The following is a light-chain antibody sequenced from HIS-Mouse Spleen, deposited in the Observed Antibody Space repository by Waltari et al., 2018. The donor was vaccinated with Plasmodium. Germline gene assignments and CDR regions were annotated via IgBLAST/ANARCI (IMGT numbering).Light chain of an antibody. CDR1: SPNIGSTY. CDR3: AAWDDSLSGRV. V-gene: IGLV1-47*01. J-gene: IGLJ3*02. CDR2: RNN. Sequence: QSVLTQPPSASGTPGQRVTISCSGSSPNIGSTYVYSYQQRPGTAPKLLIYRNNQRPSGVPDRFSGSKSGTSASLAISGLRSEDEADYYCAAWDDSLSGRVSGGGTKLTVL.